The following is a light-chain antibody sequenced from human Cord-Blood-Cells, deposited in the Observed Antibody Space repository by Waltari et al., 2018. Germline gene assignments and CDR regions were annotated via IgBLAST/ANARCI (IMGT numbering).Light chain of an antibody. CDR2: DVS. V-gene: IGLV2-11*01. CDR3: CSYAGSYTLV. Sequence: QSALTQPRSVSGSPGQSVTISCTGTSSVVGGYNYVSWYQQHPGKAPTLMIYDVSKRPSGVPDRFSGSKSGNTASLTISGLQAEDEADYYCCSYAGSYTLVFGGGTKLTVL. CDR1: SSVVGGYNY. J-gene: IGLJ2*01.